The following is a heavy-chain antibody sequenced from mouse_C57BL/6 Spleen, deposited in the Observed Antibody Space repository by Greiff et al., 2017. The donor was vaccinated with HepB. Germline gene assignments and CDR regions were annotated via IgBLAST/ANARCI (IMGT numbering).Heavy chain of an antibody. CDR1: GYSITSGYD. D-gene: IGHD4-1*01. Sequence: EVKLEESGPGMVKPSQSLSLTCTVTGYSITSGYDWHWIRHFPGNKLEWMGYISYSGSTNYNPSLKSRISITHDTSKNHFFLKLNSVTTEDTATYYCARANWEGDYFDYWGQGTTLTVSS. J-gene: IGHJ2*01. CDR3: ARANWEGDYFDY. V-gene: IGHV3-1*01. CDR2: ISYSGST.